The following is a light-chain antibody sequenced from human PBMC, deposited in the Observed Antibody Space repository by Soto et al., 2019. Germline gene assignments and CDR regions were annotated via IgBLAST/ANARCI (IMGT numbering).Light chain of an antibody. CDR3: QQYNNWSRT. J-gene: IGKJ1*01. Sequence: EIVMTQSPATLSVSPGERATLSCRASQSISSNLAWYRQRPGQAPRLLIYDASTRATGIPARFSGSGSGTEFTLTISSLQSEDFAVFYCQQYNNWSRTFGQGTKVEIK. CDR2: DAS. V-gene: IGKV3-15*01. CDR1: QSISSN.